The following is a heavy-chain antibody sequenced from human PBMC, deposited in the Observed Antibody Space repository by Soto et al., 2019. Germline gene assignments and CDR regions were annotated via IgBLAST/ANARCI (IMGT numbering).Heavy chain of an antibody. D-gene: IGHD2-2*01. CDR3: AREGPPIVVVPAALYGMDV. J-gene: IGHJ6*01. Sequence: QVQLVESGGGVVQPGRSLRLSCAASGFTFSSYAMHWVRQAPGKGLEWVAVISYDGSNKYYADSVKGRFTISRDNSKNTLYLQMNSLRAEDTAVYYCAREGPPIVVVPAALYGMDVW. CDR1: GFTFSSYA. V-gene: IGHV3-30-3*01. CDR2: ISYDGSNK.